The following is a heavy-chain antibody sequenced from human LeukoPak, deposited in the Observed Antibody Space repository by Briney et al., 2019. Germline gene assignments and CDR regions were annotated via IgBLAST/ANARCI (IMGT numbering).Heavy chain of an antibody. D-gene: IGHD3/OR15-3a*01. Sequence: PGGSLRLSCAASGFTFSSYAMSWVRQAPGKGLEWVSAISGSGGSTYYADSVKGRFTISRDNSKNTLYLQMNSLRAEDTAVYYCAKVPVGGHWLLYVDYWGQGTLVTVSS. V-gene: IGHV3-23*01. CDR1: GFTFSSYA. J-gene: IGHJ4*02. CDR3: AKVPVGGHWLLYVDY. CDR2: ISGSGGST.